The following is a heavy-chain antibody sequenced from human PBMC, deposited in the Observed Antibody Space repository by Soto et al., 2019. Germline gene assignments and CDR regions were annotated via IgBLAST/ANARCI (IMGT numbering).Heavy chain of an antibody. CDR2: IGDNGLST. CDR1: GFTFSGSA. D-gene: IGHD4-17*01. Sequence: EVQLLESGGGLVQPGESLTLSCAASGFTFSGSAMNWVRQAPGKGLEWVSAIGDNGLSTYYADSVKGRFTISRDNSKNTLYLQMNSRRAADTDVYYCATYRQTRMTSEFWGQGALVTVST. CDR3: ATYRQTRMTSEF. V-gene: IGHV3-23*01. J-gene: IGHJ4*02.